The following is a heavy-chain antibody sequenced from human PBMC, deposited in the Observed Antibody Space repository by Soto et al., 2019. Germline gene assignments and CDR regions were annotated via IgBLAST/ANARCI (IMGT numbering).Heavy chain of an antibody. J-gene: IGHJ6*02. V-gene: IGHV1-18*04. D-gene: IGHD1-1*01. CDR2: ISAYNANT. CDR3: ARDRRTTAYYYYGMDV. Sequence: GASVKVSCKASGYTFISYGISWVRQAPGQGLEWMGWISAYNANTSYAQKLQGRVTMTTDTSTSTAYMELRSLRSDDTAVYYCARDRRTTAYYYYGMDVWGQGTTVTVSS. CDR1: GYTFISYG.